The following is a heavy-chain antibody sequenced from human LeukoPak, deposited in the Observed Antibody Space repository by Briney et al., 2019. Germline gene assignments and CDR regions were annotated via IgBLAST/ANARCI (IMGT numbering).Heavy chain of an antibody. V-gene: IGHV3-21*01. D-gene: IGHD5-24*01. CDR3: ARDDRDGYNYFFFDY. Sequence: GGSLRLSCAASGFTFSSYSMSWVRQAPGKGLEWVSSISSSSSYIYYADSVKGRFTISRDNAKNSLYLQMNSLRAEDTAVYYCARDDRDGYNYFFFDYWGQGTLVTVPS. CDR2: ISSSSSYI. J-gene: IGHJ4*02. CDR1: GFTFSSYS.